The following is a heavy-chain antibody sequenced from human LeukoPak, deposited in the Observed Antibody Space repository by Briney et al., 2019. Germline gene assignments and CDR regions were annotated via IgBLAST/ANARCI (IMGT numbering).Heavy chain of an antibody. CDR2: IYYSGST. Sequence: PSETLSLTCTVSGGSISSYYWSWIRQPPGKGLEWIGYIYYSGSTNYNPSLKSRVTISVDTPKNQFSLKLSSVTAADTAVYYCAREQSGSFDIWGQGTMVTVSS. V-gene: IGHV4-59*01. J-gene: IGHJ3*02. CDR3: AREQSGSFDI. CDR1: GGSISSYY. D-gene: IGHD1-26*01.